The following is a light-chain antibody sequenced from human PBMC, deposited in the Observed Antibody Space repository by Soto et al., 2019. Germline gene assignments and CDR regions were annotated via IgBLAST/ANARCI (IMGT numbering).Light chain of an antibody. Sequence: QSALTQPASVSGSPGQSITISCTGTSSDVGGYNYVSWYQQHPGKAPKLMIYEVSNRPSGVSNRFSSSKSGNTASLTISGLQAEDEADYYCSSYTSSSTLVFGTGTRSPS. CDR1: SSDVGGYNY. J-gene: IGLJ1*01. CDR3: SSYTSSSTLV. CDR2: EVS. V-gene: IGLV2-14*01.